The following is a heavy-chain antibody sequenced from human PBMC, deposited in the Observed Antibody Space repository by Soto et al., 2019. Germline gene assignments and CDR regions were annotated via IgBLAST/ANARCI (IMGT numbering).Heavy chain of an antibody. D-gene: IGHD6-19*01. CDR2: ISYDGSNK. J-gene: IGHJ6*02. CDR3: AFSGMAVAGPSLYSYSNYGMDV. CDR1: GFTFSSYG. V-gene: IGHV3-30*03. Sequence: QVQLVESGGGVVQPGRSLRLSCAASGFTFSSYGMHWVRQAPGKGLEWVAVISYDGSNKYYADSVKGRFTISRDNSKNTRYSKMNSLRAEDTSVYYGAFSGMAVAGPSLYSYSNYGMDVWGQGTTVTVSS.